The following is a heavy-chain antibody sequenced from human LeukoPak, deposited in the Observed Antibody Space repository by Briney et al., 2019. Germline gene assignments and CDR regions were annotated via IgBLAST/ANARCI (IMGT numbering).Heavy chain of an antibody. J-gene: IGHJ5*02. D-gene: IGHD3-10*01. CDR1: GGTFSSYA. Sequence: SVKVSCKASGGTFSSYAISWVRQAPGQGLEWMGGIIPIFGTANYAQKFQGRVTITADEATSTAYMELSSLRSEDTAVYYCARRAVDYGSPHSTNWFDPWGQGTLVTVSS. CDR3: ARRAVDYGSPHSTNWFDP. CDR2: IIPIFGTA. V-gene: IGHV1-69*13.